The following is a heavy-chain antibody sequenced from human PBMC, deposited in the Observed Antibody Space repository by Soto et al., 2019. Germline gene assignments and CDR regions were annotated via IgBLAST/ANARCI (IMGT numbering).Heavy chain of an antibody. V-gene: IGHV1-18*01. CDR2: ISAYNGNT. CDR1: GYTFTSYG. CDR3: ARVPYYDSSGYEYYYGMDV. D-gene: IGHD3-22*01. J-gene: IGHJ6*02. Sequence: QVQLVQSGAEVKKPGASVKVSCKASGYTFTSYGISWVRQAPGQGLEWMGWISAYNGNTNYAQKLQGRVTMTTDTTTSTAYMELRSLRSDDTAVYYCARVPYYDSSGYEYYYGMDVWGQGTTVTVSS.